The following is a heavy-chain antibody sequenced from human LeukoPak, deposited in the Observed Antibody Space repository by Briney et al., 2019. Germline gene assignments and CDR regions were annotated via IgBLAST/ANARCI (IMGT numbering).Heavy chain of an antibody. CDR2: ISSSSSYI. Sequence: PGRSLRLSCAASGFTFSSYSMNWVRQAPGKGLEWVSSISSSSSYIYYADSVKGRFTISRDNAKNSLYLQMNSLRAEDTALYYCAKGGIHRGYYYYYMDVWGKGTTVTISS. D-gene: IGHD6-13*01. CDR3: AKGGIHRGYYYYYMDV. CDR1: GFTFSSYS. J-gene: IGHJ6*03. V-gene: IGHV3-21*04.